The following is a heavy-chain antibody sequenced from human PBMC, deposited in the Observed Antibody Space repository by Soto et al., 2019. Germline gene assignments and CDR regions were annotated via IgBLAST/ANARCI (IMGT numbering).Heavy chain of an antibody. Sequence: QVQLVQSGAEVKKPGASVTVSCRASGDTFTGYYMHWVRQAPGQGLEWKGWVNPNSGVTKYAQKFQGWVTMTRDTSIRTVYMQLSRLRSDDTAVYYCARESGGATATLDYYYFYMDVWGTGTTVTVSS. D-gene: IGHD5-12*01. CDR3: ARESGGATATLDYYYFYMDV. CDR1: GDTFTGYY. J-gene: IGHJ6*03. CDR2: VNPNSGVT. V-gene: IGHV1-2*04.